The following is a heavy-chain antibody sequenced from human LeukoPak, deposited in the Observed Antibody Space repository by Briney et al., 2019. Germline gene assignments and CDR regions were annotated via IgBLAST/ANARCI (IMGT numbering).Heavy chain of an antibody. J-gene: IGHJ4*02. CDR1: GFTFSSYW. CDR2: IKQDGSEK. V-gene: IGHV3-7*01. Sequence: GGSLRLSCAASGFTFSSYWMSWVRQAPGKGLEWVANIKQDGSEKHYVDSVKGRFTISRDNAKNSLYLQMNSLRAEDTAVYYCAREGYRGLFDYWGQGTLVTVSS. D-gene: IGHD1-1*01. CDR3: AREGYRGLFDY.